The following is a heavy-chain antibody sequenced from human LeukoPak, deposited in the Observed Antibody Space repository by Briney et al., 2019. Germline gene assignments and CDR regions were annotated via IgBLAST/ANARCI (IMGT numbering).Heavy chain of an antibody. CDR3: TRDLGRAYYGSGSYEAFDI. V-gene: IGHV3-49*04. CDR2: IRNKAYGGTT. D-gene: IGHD3-10*01. J-gene: IGHJ3*02. Sequence: GGSLRLSCTASGFTFGDYAMSWVRQAPGKGLEWVGFIRNKAYGGTTEYAASVKGRFTISRDDSKSIAYLQMNSLKTEDTAVYYCTRDLGRAYYGSGSYEAFDIWGQGTMVTVSS. CDR1: GFTFGDYA.